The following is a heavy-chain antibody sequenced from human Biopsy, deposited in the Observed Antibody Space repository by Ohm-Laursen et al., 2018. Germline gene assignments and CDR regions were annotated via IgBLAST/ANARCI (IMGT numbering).Heavy chain of an antibody. J-gene: IGHJ4*02. CDR3: ALQSVAQMKNFDY. V-gene: IGHV1-2*02. CDR2: ISPKSGGT. CDR1: GFSFTGYN. D-gene: IGHD6-19*01. Sequence: SVKVSCKVSGFSFTGYNIHWVRQAPGQGLEWMGWISPKSGGTNYAQKFQGNITMTKNTSMSTAYMEMSRLRSDDTAVYYCALQSVAQMKNFDYWGQGTLVTVSS.